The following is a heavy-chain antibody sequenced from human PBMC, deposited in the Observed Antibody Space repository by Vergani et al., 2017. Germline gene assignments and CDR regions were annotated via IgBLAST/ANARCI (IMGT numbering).Heavy chain of an antibody. Sequence: QLHLQESGPGLVKPSETLSLTCTVSGGSITSSSYYWGWIRQPPGKGLEWIGNIYNSGGAYYNPSLKGRVTISVDTSKNQFSLEVTSVTAADTAIYFCARTESFILRYFRWALWGQGTLVTVSS. V-gene: IGHV4-39*01. J-gene: IGHJ4*02. CDR3: ARTESFILRYFRWAL. CDR2: IYNSGGA. CDR1: GGSITSSSYY. D-gene: IGHD3-9*01.